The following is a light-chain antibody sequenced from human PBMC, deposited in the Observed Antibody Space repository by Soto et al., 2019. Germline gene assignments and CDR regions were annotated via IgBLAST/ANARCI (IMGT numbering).Light chain of an antibody. J-gene: IGKJ5*01. Sequence: IVMTQSPATLSVSPGERATLSFRASQSVSSNLAWYQQKPGQAPRLLIYGASTRATGIPDRFSGSGSGTDFTLTVSRLEPEDFAVYYCQQYARSITFGQGTRLEIK. V-gene: IGKV3D-15*01. CDR3: QQYARSIT. CDR1: QSVSSN. CDR2: GAS.